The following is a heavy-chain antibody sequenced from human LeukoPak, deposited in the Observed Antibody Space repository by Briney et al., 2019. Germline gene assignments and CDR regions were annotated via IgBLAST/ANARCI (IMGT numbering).Heavy chain of an antibody. CDR1: GFTFSSHG. J-gene: IGHJ4*02. CDR2: IGGSGGFIT. CDR3: ARDLGWLHYAD. V-gene: IGHV3-23*01. Sequence: GGSLRLSCAASGFTFSSHGMNWVRQAPGKGLEWVSGIGGSGGFITYYADSVKGRFTVSRDNSKNTLYLQVNSLRADDTAIYYCARDLGWLHYADWGQGTLVTVSS. D-gene: IGHD5-12*01.